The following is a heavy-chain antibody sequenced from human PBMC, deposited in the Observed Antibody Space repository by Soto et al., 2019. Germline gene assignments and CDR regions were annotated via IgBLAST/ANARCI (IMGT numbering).Heavy chain of an antibody. V-gene: IGHV1-3*01. CDR2: INAGNGNT. Sequence: ASVKVSCKASGYTFTSYAMHWVRQAPGQRLEWMGWINAGNGNTKYSQKFQGRGTITRDTSASTAYMELSSLRSEDTAVYYCARDRGSGRSYYFDYWGQGTLVTVSS. J-gene: IGHJ4*02. CDR1: GYTFTSYA. CDR3: ARDRGSGRSYYFDY. D-gene: IGHD6-19*01.